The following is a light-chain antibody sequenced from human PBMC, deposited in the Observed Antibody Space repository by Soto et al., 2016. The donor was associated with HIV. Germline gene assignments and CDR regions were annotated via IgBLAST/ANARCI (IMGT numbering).Light chain of an antibody. Sequence: YVLTQPPSVSVAPGKTANISCGGNNIGSKSVYWYQQKSGQAPVLVVYDDSDRPSGITERFSGSNSGNTATLTISRVEAGDEADYYCQVWDTSSDVVFGGGTKLTV. V-gene: IGLV3-21*03. J-gene: IGLJ2*01. CDR2: DDS. CDR1: NIGSKS. CDR3: QVWDTSSDVV.